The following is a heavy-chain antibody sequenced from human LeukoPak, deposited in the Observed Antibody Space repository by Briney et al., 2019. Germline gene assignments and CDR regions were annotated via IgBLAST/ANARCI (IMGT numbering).Heavy chain of an antibody. D-gene: IGHD3-16*01. Sequence: ASVKVSCKASGYTFTGYYIHWLRQAPGQGLEWMGWINPNSGDTKYSQKFQGRVTMTRDTSINTAYMELSRLRSDDTAAYYCATQRGSYLWGTDFDYWGQGTLVTVSS. CDR3: ATQRGSYLWGTDFDY. V-gene: IGHV1-2*02. CDR1: GYTFTGYY. CDR2: INPNSGDT. J-gene: IGHJ4*02.